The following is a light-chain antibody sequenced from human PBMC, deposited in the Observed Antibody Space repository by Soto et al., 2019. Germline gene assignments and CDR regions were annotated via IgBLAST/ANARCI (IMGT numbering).Light chain of an antibody. J-gene: IGKJ1*01. CDR2: AAS. V-gene: IGKV1-39*01. CDR3: QQSYSTPLT. Sequence: DIQMTQSPSSLSASVGDRVTITCRASQSISTYLNWYQQKPGKAPKLLIYAASSLHTGVPSGFSGSGSGTDFTLTISSLQPEDFATYYCQQSYSTPLTFGKGPRWKSN. CDR1: QSISTY.